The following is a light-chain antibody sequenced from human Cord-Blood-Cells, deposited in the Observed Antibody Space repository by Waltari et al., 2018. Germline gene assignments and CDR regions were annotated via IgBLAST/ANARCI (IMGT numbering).Light chain of an antibody. CDR2: EVS. J-gene: IGLJ1*01. CDR3: SSYTSSSTDI. V-gene: IGLV2-14*01. Sequence: QSALTQPASVSGSPGQSITISCTGTSSDVGGYNYVTWYQQHPGKAPKLIIYEVSNRHSGVSNRFSGSKSRNTASLTISGLQAEDEADYYCSSYTSSSTDIFGTWTKVTVL. CDR1: SSDVGGYNY.